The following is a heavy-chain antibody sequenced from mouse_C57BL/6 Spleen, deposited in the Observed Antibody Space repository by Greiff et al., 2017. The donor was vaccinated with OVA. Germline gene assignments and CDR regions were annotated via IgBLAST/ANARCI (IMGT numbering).Heavy chain of an antibody. CDR2: ISDGGSYT. CDR1: GFTFSSYA. CDR3: ARGRRVYYGNERYFDV. Sequence: DVKLVESGGGLVKPGGSLKLSCAASGFTFSSYAMSWVRQTPEKRLEWVATISDGGSYTYYPDNVKGRFTISRDNAKNNLYLQMSQLKSEDTAMYYCARGRRVYYGNERYFDVWGTGPTVTVSS. V-gene: IGHV5-4*03. J-gene: IGHJ1*03. D-gene: IGHD2-1*01.